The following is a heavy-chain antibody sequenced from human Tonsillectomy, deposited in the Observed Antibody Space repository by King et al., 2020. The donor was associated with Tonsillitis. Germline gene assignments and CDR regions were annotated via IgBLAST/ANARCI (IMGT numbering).Heavy chain of an antibody. Sequence: VQLVESGGGFVQPGGSLRLSCAASGFTFSTYDMNWVRQAPGKGLDWVSYITSSGSAIYYADSVKGRFTISRDNAKNSLYLQMNSLRAEDTAVYYCARAHKTQISLDYWGQGTLVTVSS. D-gene: IGHD2/OR15-2a*01. CDR2: ITSSGSAI. J-gene: IGHJ4*02. CDR3: ARAHKTQISLDY. CDR1: GFTFSTYD. V-gene: IGHV3-48*03.